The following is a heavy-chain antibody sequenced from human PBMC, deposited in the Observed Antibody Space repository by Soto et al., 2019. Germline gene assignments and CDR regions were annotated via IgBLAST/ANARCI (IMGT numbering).Heavy chain of an antibody. CDR1: GGSISSYY. CDR2: IYYSGST. J-gene: IGHJ4*02. CDR3: ARRGGSGWYFDY. Sequence: SETLSLTCTVSGGSISSYYWSWIRQPPGKGLEWIGYIYYSGSTNYNPSLNSRVTISVDTSKNQFSLKLSSVTAADTAVYYCARRGGSGWYFDYWGQGTLVTVSS. V-gene: IGHV4-59*08. D-gene: IGHD6-19*01.